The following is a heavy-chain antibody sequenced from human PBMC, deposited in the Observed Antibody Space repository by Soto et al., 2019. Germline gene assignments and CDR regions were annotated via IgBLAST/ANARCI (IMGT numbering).Heavy chain of an antibody. CDR2: INSDGSRT. D-gene: IGHD2-15*01. CDR1: GFTFSSYW. V-gene: IGHV3-74*01. CDR3: VRTGLVVAAAAREDY. J-gene: IGHJ4*02. Sequence: EVQLVESGGGLVQPGESLRLSCAASGFTFSSYWMHWVRQAPGKGLVWVSRINSDGSRTSYAGSVKGRFTISRDNSKNTLYLQMNSRRAEDTAVYYCVRTGLVVAAAAREDYWGQGTLVTVSS.